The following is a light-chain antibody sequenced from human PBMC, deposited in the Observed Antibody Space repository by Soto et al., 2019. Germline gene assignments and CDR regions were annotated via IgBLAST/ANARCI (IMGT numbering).Light chain of an antibody. V-gene: IGLV1-47*01. CDR3: SARDDILSGVV. Sequence: QSVLTQPPSASGTPGQRVTISCSGSSSNIGSNHVYWYQQFPGMAPKLLTYRSDQRPTGVPDRFSGSRSGTSASLAISGLRSDDEADYYCSARDDILSGVVFGGGTKLTVL. CDR2: RSD. J-gene: IGLJ2*01. CDR1: SSNIGSNH.